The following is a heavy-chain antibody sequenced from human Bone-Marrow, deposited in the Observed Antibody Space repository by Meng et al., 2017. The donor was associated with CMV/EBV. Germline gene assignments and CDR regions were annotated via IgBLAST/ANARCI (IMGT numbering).Heavy chain of an antibody. CDR1: GFTFGDYA. CDR2: IRSKAYGGTT. D-gene: IGHD3-22*01. CDR3: TREDYDSSGYQL. J-gene: IGHJ4*02. Sequence: GESLKISCTASGFTFGDYAMSWVRQAPGKGLEWVGFIRSKAYGGTTEYAASVKGRFTISRDDSKSIAYLQMNSLKTEDTAVYYCTREDYDSSGYQLWGQGTLVTVSS. V-gene: IGHV3-49*04.